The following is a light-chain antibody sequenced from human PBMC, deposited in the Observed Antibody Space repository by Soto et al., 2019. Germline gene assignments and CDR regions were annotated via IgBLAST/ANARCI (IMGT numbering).Light chain of an antibody. CDR1: QSVSRN. CDR3: QQSNYWPWT. CDR2: GAS. Sequence: EIVMTQSPATLSVSPGERATLSCRASQSVSRNLAWYQQRPGQAPWLLIYGASTRATGIPARFSGSGSGTEFTLTINSLQSEDFAVYYCQQSNYWPWTFGQGTKVDIK. J-gene: IGKJ1*01. V-gene: IGKV3-15*01.